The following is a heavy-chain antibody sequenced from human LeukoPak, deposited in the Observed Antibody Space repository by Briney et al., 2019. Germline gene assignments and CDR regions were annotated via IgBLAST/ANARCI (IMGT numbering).Heavy chain of an antibody. CDR1: GGSISSSSYY. D-gene: IGHD6-13*01. J-gene: IGHJ6*03. CDR2: IYYSGST. CDR3: ARLMTGYSSSWSFDYYYYYYMDV. Sequence: SETLSLTCTVSGGSISSSSYYWGWIRQPPGKGLEWIGSIYYSGSTYYNPSLKSRVTISVDTSKNQFSLKLSSVTAADTAVYYCARLMTGYSSSWSFDYYYYYYMDVWGKGTTVTISS. V-gene: IGHV4-39*01.